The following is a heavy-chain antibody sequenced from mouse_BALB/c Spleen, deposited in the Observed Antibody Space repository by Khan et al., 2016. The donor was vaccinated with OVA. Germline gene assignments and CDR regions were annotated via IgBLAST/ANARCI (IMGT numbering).Heavy chain of an antibody. V-gene: IGHV2-9*02. CDR3: SRFSAGSYYTVDY. J-gene: IGHJ4*01. D-gene: IGHD6-2*01. CDR1: GFSLTSYG. CDR2: IWAGGST. Sequence: QVQLKESGPGLVAPSQSLSITCTVSGFSLTSYGVHWVRQPPGKGLEWLGVIWAGGSTNYNSALMSRLSISKDNSKSQVFIKMNSLQTDYTAMYYCSRFSAGSYYTVDYCGQGTSVTVSS.